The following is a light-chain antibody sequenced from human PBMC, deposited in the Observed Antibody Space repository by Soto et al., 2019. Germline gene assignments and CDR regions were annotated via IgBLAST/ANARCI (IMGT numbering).Light chain of an antibody. CDR3: GTWDSSLNGVV. V-gene: IGLV1-51*01. CDR2: DNN. CDR1: SSNIENNY. J-gene: IGLJ2*01. Sequence: QSVLTQPHSVSAAPGQKVTISCSGSSSNIENNYVSWYQQLPGTAPKLLIYDNNKRPSEIPDRFSGSKSGTSATLGITGLQTGDEADYHCGTWDSSLNGVVFGGGTKPTVL.